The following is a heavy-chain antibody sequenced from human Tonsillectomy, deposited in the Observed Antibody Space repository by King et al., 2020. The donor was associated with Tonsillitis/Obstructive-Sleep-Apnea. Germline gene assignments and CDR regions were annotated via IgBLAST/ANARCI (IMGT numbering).Heavy chain of an antibody. CDR2: INNNGGST. D-gene: IGHD3-22*01. CDR3: AREAYDTSGCNDY. CDR1: GFTFSSYA. J-gene: IGHJ4*02. Sequence: VQLVESGGGLVQPGGSLRLSCAASGFTFSSYAMHWVRQAPGKGLEYISAINNNGGSTYYANSVKDRFTISRDNSKNTLYLQMGSLRAEDMAVYYCAREAYDTSGCNDYWGQGTLVTVSS. V-gene: IGHV3-64*01.